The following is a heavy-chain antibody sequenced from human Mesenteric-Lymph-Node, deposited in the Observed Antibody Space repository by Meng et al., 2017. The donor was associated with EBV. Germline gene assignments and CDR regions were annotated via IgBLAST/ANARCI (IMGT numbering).Heavy chain of an antibody. CDR2: ISHTGGT. CDR3: ARGPYSDWPLAAY. V-gene: IGHV4-34*01. D-gene: IGHD3/OR15-3a*01. J-gene: IGHJ4*02. Sequence: QVHLQQWGAGLLKPSESLPLTCAVYGGSFSGYFSTWIRQPPGKGLEWIGEISHTGGTNYNPSLKSRVTISLDTSKNQFSLNLNSVTAADTAVYYCARGPYSDWPLAAYWGQGTLVTVSS. CDR1: GGSFSGYF.